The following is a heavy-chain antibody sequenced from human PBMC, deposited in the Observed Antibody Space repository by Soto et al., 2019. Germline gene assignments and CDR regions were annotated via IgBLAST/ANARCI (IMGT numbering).Heavy chain of an antibody. V-gene: IGHV3-23*01. CDR2: ITGGGGDT. CDR3: AREAAGNWFDP. J-gene: IGHJ5*02. D-gene: IGHD6-13*01. Sequence: PGGSLRLSCAASGFTFSRYAMSWVRQDPAKGLEWFSAITGGGGDTYYADSVKGRFTINPDTSKNQFSLQLNSVTPEDTAVYYCAREAAGNWFDPWGQGTLVTVSS. CDR1: GFTFSRYA.